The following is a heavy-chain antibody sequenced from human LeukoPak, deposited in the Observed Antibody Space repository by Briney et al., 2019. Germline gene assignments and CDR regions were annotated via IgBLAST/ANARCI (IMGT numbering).Heavy chain of an antibody. J-gene: IGHJ5*02. CDR3: ARAGFPNWFDP. CDR1: GGSLNTYY. D-gene: IGHD2/OR15-2a*01. Sequence: SETLSLTCTVSGGSLNTYYWTWIRQPPGKGLEWIGYISCSGITDYNPSLKSRVTISVDTSKNQFSLRLRSVTAADTAVYYCARAGFPNWFDPWGQGILVAVSS. CDR2: ISCSGIT. V-gene: IGHV4-59*01.